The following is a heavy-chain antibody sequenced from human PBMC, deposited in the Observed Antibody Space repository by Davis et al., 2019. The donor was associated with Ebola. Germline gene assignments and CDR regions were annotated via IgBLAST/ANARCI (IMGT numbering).Heavy chain of an antibody. CDR2: ISWNSGSI. CDR3: AKGPSIAARLLDY. Sequence: SLKISCAASGFTFDDYAMHWVRQAPGKGLEWVSGISWNSGSIGYADSVKGRFTISRDNAKNSLYLQMNSLRAEDTALYYCAKGPSIAARLLDYWGQGTLVTVSS. CDR1: GFTFDDYA. D-gene: IGHD6-6*01. V-gene: IGHV3-9*01. J-gene: IGHJ4*02.